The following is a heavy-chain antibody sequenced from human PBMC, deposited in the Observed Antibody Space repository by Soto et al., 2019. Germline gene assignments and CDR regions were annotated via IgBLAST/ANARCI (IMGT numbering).Heavy chain of an antibody. Sequence: GGSLRLSCAASLFTFRSYPMSLFRQAPGRELECVSSIDGSGAGAYYADSVMGRFTISRDNSKNTLDLQMNSLRAEDTAVYYCAKGDILTGSKEGWDYWGQGT. CDR3: AKGDILTGSKEGWDY. D-gene: IGHD3-9*01. CDR1: LFTFRSYP. V-gene: IGHV3-23*01. J-gene: IGHJ4*02. CDR2: IDGSGAGA.